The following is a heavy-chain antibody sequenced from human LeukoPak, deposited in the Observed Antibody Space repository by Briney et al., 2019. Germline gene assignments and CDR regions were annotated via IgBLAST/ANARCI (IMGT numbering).Heavy chain of an antibody. J-gene: IGHJ6*02. Sequence: GGSLRLSCAASGFTVSSNYMSWVRQAPGKGLEWVSVIYSGGSTYYADSVKGRFSISRDNSKNTLYLQMNSLRAEDTAVYYCARTEGSGKFFYGMDVWGQGTTVTVSS. CDR3: ARTEGSGKFFYGMDV. CDR1: GFTVSSNY. D-gene: IGHD3-10*01. CDR2: IYSGGST. V-gene: IGHV3-53*01.